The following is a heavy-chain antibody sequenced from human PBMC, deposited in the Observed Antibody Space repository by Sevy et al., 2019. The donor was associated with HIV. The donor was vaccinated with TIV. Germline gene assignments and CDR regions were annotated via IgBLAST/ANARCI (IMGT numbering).Heavy chain of an antibody. CDR3: ARVTMDRHGYNYMDY. V-gene: IGHV4-34*01. CDR2: IKHSGST. D-gene: IGHD5-12*01. CDR1: GGSFSGYY. J-gene: IGHJ4*02. Sequence: SETLSLTCAVYGGSFSGYYWNWIRQPPGKGLEWIGEIKHSGSTDYNPSLKSRVTISVDTSKYQFSLKSKSVTAADTAVYYCARVTMDRHGYNYMDYWGQGTLVTVSS.